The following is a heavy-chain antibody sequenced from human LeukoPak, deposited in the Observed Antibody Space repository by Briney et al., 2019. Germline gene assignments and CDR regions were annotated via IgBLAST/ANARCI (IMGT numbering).Heavy chain of an antibody. J-gene: IGHJ4*02. V-gene: IGHV1-8*02. CDR3: ARGPGYSSGWYTY. CDR2: MNPNSGNT. D-gene: IGHD6-19*01. Sequence: GASVKVSCKASGYTFTSYDINWVRQATGQGLEWMGWMNPNSGNTGYAQKLQGRVTMTTDTSTSTAYMELRSLRSDDTAVYYCARGPGYSSGWYTYWGQGTLVTVSS. CDR1: GYTFTSYD.